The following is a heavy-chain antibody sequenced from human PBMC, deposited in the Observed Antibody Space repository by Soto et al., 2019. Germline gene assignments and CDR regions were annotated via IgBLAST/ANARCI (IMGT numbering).Heavy chain of an antibody. J-gene: IGHJ6*02. CDR1: GGSISSGGYY. CDR2: IYYSGST. Sequence: SETLSLTCTVSGGSISSGGYYWSWIRQHPGKGLEWIGYIYYSGSTYYNPSLKSRVTISVDTSKNQFSLKLSSVTAADTAVYYCARLMGYYDFWSGYYGNYYYGMDVWGQGTTVTVSS. V-gene: IGHV4-31*03. CDR3: ARLMGYYDFWSGYYGNYYYGMDV. D-gene: IGHD3-3*01.